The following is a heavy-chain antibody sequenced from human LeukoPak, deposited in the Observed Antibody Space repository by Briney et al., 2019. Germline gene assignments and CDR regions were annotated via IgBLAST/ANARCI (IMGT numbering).Heavy chain of an antibody. CDR1: GWSFNDYY. Sequence: SETLSLTCAVYGWSFNDYYWNWLRPPPGKGLEWIGEINARGDTNYNPSLKSRVTISVDTSKKQFSPRLTSMIAADTALYYCARGQVPAARGYNWFDPWGQGTLVTVSS. V-gene: IGHV4-34*01. J-gene: IGHJ5*02. D-gene: IGHD2-2*01. CDR2: INARGDT. CDR3: ARGQVPAARGYNWFDP.